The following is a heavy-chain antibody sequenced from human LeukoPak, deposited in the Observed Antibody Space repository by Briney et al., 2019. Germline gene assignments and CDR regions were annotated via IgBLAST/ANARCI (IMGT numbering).Heavy chain of an antibody. CDR1: GYTFTSYG. Sequence: GASVKVSCKASGYTFTSYGISWVRQAPGQGLEWMGWISAYNGNTNYAQKLQGRVTMTTDTSTSTAYMELRSLRSDDTAVYYCARDNISDGSGSYYDLFDYWGQGTLVTVSS. CDR3: ARDNISDGSGSYYDLFDY. J-gene: IGHJ4*02. CDR2: ISAYNGNT. V-gene: IGHV1-18*01. D-gene: IGHD3-10*01.